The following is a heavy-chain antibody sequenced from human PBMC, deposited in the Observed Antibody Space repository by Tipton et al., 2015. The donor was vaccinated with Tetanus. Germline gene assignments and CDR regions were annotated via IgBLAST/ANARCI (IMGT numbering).Heavy chain of an antibody. J-gene: IGHJ4*02. CDR1: GGTISSSSYY. Sequence: LRLSCTVSGGTISSSSYYWGWLRQSPGKGLEWIVNIYHRGNTYYDPSLKSRVPLSVDTSKNQHSLILRSVTAGDAAKYYCMGGDGSGYRFDSWGQGALAAVSS. CDR3: MGGDGSGYRFDS. V-gene: IGHV4-39*01. CDR2: IYHRGNT. D-gene: IGHD3-9*01.